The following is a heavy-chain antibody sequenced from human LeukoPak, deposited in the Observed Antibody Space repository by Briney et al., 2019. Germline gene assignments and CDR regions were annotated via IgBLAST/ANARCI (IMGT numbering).Heavy chain of an antibody. Sequence: GGSLRLSCVASGFTFSSYSMTWVRQAPGKALEWVSSISSSTSYIFYADPLKGRITVSRDNAENLLYLQMNYLRAEDTAIYYCVRGRYCSSGRCSESLQYWGRGTLITVSS. J-gene: IGHJ1*01. V-gene: IGHV3-21*06. CDR3: VRGRYCSSGRCSESLQY. CDR1: GFTFSSYS. D-gene: IGHD2-15*01. CDR2: ISSSTSYI.